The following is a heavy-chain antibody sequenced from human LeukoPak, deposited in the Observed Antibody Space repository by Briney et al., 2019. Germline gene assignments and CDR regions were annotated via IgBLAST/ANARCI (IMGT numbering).Heavy chain of an antibody. Sequence: GGSLRLSCAASGFTFDDHAMHWVRHDPGKGLEWVSGISWDSVNIEYADSVKGRFTISRDNAKNSLYLQMNSLRAEDTALYYCAKSPTFTIVTTPLDHWGQGTRVTVSS. V-gene: IGHV3-9*01. J-gene: IGHJ4*02. CDR2: ISWDSVNI. D-gene: IGHD4-17*01. CDR1: GFTFDDHA. CDR3: AKSPTFTIVTTPLDH.